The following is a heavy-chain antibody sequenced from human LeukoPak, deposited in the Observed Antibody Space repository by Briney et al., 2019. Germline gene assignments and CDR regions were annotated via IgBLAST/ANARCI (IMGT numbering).Heavy chain of an antibody. D-gene: IGHD4-17*01. CDR2: ISGSSSYK. J-gene: IGHJ4*02. CDR3: ARDGYGDYYFDY. V-gene: IGHV3-21*01. Sequence: GGSLRLSCAASGFTFSSYWMSWVRQAPGKGLEWVSSISGSSSYKDYTDSVTGRFTISRDNAKKSLYLQMNSLRAEDTAVYYCARDGYGDYYFDYWGQGTLVTVSS. CDR1: GFTFSSYW.